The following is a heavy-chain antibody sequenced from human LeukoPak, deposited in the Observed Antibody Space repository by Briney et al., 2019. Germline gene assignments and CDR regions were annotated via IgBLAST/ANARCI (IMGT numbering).Heavy chain of an antibody. D-gene: IGHD2-21*02. CDR3: AKDEGSRCRGDFPLDY. CDR2: IAHDGSNI. J-gene: IGHJ4*02. CDR1: GFTFSSYG. V-gene: IGHV3-30*18. Sequence: GGSLRLSCAASGFTFSSYGMHWVRQAAGKGLEWVGVIAHDGSNIQYGDSVKGRLTISRDNSKKTLYLPVNSPRADGTGVYYCAKDEGSRCRGDFPLDYWGQGTLVTVSS.